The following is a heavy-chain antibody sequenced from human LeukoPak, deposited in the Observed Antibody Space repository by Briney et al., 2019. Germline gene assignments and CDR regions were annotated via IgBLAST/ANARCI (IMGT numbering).Heavy chain of an antibody. Sequence: ASVKVSCKASGYTFTGYYMHWVRQAPGQGLEWMGWINPNSGGTNYAQKFQGRVTMTRDTSISTAYMELSSLRSEDTAVYYCARNPNYYDSSGYFQHWGQGTLVTVSS. J-gene: IGHJ1*01. CDR2: INPNSGGT. CDR3: ARNPNYYDSSGYFQH. CDR1: GYTFTGYY. D-gene: IGHD3-22*01. V-gene: IGHV1-2*02.